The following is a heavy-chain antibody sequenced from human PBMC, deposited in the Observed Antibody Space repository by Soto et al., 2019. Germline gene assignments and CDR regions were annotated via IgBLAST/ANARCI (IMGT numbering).Heavy chain of an antibody. Sequence: QVQLQESGPGLVKPSETLSLTCTVSGGSISSYYWSWIRQPPGKGLEWIGYIYYSGSTNYNPSLKSXXTXSXGTSKNQFSLKLSSVTAADTAVYYCARGRGDYEVDPWGQGTLVTVSS. D-gene: IGHD4-17*01. CDR1: GGSISSYY. J-gene: IGHJ5*02. CDR3: ARGRGDYEVDP. V-gene: IGHV4-59*01. CDR2: IYYSGST.